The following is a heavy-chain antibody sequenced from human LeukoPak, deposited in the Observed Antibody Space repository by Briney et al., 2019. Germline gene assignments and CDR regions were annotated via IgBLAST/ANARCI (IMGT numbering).Heavy chain of an antibody. CDR1: GYTFTSYD. V-gene: IGHV1-8*01. Sequence: ASVKVSCKASGYTFTSYDINWVRQATGQGLEWMGWMNPNSGNTGYAQKFQGRVTMTRNTSISTAYMELSSLRSEDTAVYYCAGQGGLYYYYGMDVWGQGTTATVSS. J-gene: IGHJ6*02. CDR2: MNPNSGNT. CDR3: AGQGGLYYYYGMDV. D-gene: IGHD3-16*01.